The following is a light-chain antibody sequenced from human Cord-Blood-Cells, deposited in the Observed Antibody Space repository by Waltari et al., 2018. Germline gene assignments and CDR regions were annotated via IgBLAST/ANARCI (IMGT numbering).Light chain of an antibody. CDR2: DTS. Sequence: QAVVTQEPSLTVSPGGTVTLTCGSSTGAVTSGHYPYWFQQKAGQAPRTLIYDTSKKHTSTPAQLSGSVREGKAAVTLSGAQPEDEAEYSCLISCSGARLYWVFGGGTKLTVL. V-gene: IGLV7-46*01. J-gene: IGLJ3*02. CDR1: TGAVTSGHY. CDR3: LISCSGARLYWV.